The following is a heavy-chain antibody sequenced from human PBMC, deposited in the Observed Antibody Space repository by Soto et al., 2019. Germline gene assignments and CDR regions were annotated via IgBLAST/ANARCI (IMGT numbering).Heavy chain of an antibody. CDR1: GFTFSSYS. CDR3: AGQHGGKWIGAFDI. J-gene: IGHJ3*02. D-gene: IGHD2-15*01. CDR2: ISSSSSYI. V-gene: IGHV3-21*01. Sequence: EVQLVESGGGLVKPGGSLRLSCAASGFTFSSYSMNWVRQAPGKGLEWVSSISSSSSYIYYADSVKGRFTISRDNAKNSLYLQMNSLRAEDTAVYYCAGQHGGKWIGAFDIWGQGTMVTVSS.